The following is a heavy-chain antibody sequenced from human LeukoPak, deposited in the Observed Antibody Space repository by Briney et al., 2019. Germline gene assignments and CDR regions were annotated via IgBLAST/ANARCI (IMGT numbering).Heavy chain of an antibody. J-gene: IGHJ4*02. Sequence: GASVKVSCKASGYTLTDYHIRWVRQAPAQGLEWMGWIKPNSGVTNYEQKFQGRVTMTRDTSISTAYMEVSSLKSDDTAVYYCARGRPIGIGGTAIEYWGQGTLVTVSS. CDR1: GYTLTDYH. V-gene: IGHV1-2*02. CDR3: ARGRPIGIGGTAIEY. D-gene: IGHD1-26*01. CDR2: IKPNSGVT.